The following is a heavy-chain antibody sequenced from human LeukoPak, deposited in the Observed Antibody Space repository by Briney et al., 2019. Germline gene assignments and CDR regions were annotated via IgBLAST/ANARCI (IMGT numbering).Heavy chain of an antibody. CDR1: GSSFTSYW. J-gene: IGHJ4*02. CDR3: ARYSTTSFDY. CDR2: IYPGDSDT. D-gene: IGHD5/OR15-5a*01. Sequence: GESLQISCKGSGSSFTSYWIGWVRPLPGKGLEWMGIIYPGDSDTRYSPSFQGQVTISADKSISTAYLQWSSLKASDTAMYYCARYSTTSFDYWGQGTLVTVSS. V-gene: IGHV5-51*01.